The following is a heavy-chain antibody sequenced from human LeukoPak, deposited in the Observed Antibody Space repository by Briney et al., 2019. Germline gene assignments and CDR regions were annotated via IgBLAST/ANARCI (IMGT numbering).Heavy chain of an antibody. CDR3: ARAQYNWNDEGPFDY. D-gene: IGHD1-1*01. Sequence: GGSLRLSCAASGFTFSSYGMHWVRQAPGKGLEWVANIKQDGSEKYYVDSVKGRFTISRDNAKNSLYLQMNSLRAEDTAVYYCARAQYNWNDEGPFDYWGQGTLVTVSS. J-gene: IGHJ4*02. CDR1: GFTFSSYG. V-gene: IGHV3-7*01. CDR2: IKQDGSEK.